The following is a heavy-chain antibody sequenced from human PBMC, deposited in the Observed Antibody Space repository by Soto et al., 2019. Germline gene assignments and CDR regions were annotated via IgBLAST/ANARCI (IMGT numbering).Heavy chain of an antibody. D-gene: IGHD3-10*01. CDR1: GGTFSSYA. CDR3: AQQYYYGSGAYGMDV. J-gene: IGHJ6*02. Sequence: QVQLVQSGAAVKKPGSSVKVSCKASGGTFSSYAISWVRQAPGQGLEWMGGIIPIFGTANYAQKFQGRVTITADESTSAAHMELSSLRSEDTAVYYCAQQYYYGSGAYGMDVWGQGTTVTVSS. CDR2: IIPIFGTA. V-gene: IGHV1-69*12.